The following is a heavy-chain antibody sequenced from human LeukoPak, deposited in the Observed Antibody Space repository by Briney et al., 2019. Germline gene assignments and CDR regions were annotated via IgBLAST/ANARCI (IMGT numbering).Heavy chain of an antibody. V-gene: IGHV1-46*01. Sequence: ASVKVSCKASGYTFTSYYMHWVRQATGQGLEWMGIINPSGGSTSYAQKFQGRVTMTRDTSTSTVYMELSSLRSEDTAVYYCAREGRWHIVVVTAPSDAFDIWGQGTMVTVSS. CDR1: GYTFTSYY. D-gene: IGHD2-21*02. CDR2: INPSGGST. J-gene: IGHJ3*02. CDR3: AREGRWHIVVVTAPSDAFDI.